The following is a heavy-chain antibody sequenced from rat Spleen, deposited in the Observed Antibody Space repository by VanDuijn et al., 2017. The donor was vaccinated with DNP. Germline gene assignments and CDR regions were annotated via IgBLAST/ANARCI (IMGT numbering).Heavy chain of an antibody. CDR3: ARAPYYGYKGRDYFDY. Sequence: EVQLVESGGGLVQPGRSLELSCAASGFTFNNYWMTWIRQVPGKGLEWVASITSSGGSTYYPDSVKGRFTISRDNAKNTLYLQMNSLRSEDTATYYCARAPYYGYKGRDYFDYWGQGVMVTVSS. CDR1: GFTFNNYW. V-gene: IGHV5-31*01. D-gene: IGHD1-9*01. CDR2: ITSSGGST. J-gene: IGHJ2*01.